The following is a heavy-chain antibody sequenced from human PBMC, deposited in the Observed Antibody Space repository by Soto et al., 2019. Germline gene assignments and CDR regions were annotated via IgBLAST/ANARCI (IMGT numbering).Heavy chain of an antibody. CDR3: ARGGGNSYYGY. D-gene: IGHD4-4*01. J-gene: IGHJ4*02. CDR1: GFTVSTNY. CDR2: IYSGGST. Sequence: GGSLRLSCAASGFTVSTNYMSWVRQAPGKGLEWVSVIYSGGSTYYADSLKDRFTISRDNSKNTLYLQMNSLRAEDTAMYYCARGGGNSYYGYWGQGTLVTVSS. V-gene: IGHV3-66*01.